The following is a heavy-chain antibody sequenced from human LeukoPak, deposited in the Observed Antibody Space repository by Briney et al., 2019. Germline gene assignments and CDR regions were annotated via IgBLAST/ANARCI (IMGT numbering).Heavy chain of an antibody. V-gene: IGHV1-69*05. J-gene: IGHJ4*02. CDR3: AGDRDGVTGSSGYNYEGHY. CDR1: GSTFSSYA. Sequence: GASVKLSCKSSGSTFSSYAISWIRQAPGQGLGRMGGFIPIFGTANYAQTFQGRVTITTDESTSTAYLELSSLRSEDTVVYYCAGDRDGVTGSSGYNYEGHYWGQGTLVTVSS. CDR2: FIPIFGTA. D-gene: IGHD3-22*01.